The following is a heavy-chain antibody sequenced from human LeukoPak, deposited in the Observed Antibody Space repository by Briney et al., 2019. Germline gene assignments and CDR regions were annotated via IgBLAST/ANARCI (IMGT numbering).Heavy chain of an antibody. J-gene: IGHJ5*02. D-gene: IGHD5-24*01. V-gene: IGHV3-66*03. CDR1: GFSARSYY. CDR2: IRCSGQT. CDR3: ARDRAATQGWVEFDP. Sequence: GRSLTLSCAVSGFSARSYYMSWLRQAPGKGLEWVSLIRCSGQTFYADSVKGRFSISRDDSKNTVYLQMNSLRIEDTAVYFCARDRAATQGWVEFDPWGQGTLVTVSS.